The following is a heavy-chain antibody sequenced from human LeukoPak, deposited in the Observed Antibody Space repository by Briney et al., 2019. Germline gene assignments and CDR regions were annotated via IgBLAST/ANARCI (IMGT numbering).Heavy chain of an antibody. V-gene: IGHV3-20*01. CDR1: GFTFDGYG. CDR3: ARGRGYSYRDAFDI. CDR2: INWNGGST. J-gene: IGHJ3*02. Sequence: PGGSLRLSCAASGFTFDGYGMRWVRQAPGKGLEWVSSINWNGGSTGYADSVKGRFTISRDNAKNSLYLQMNSLRAEDTALYHCARGRGYSYRDAFDIWGQGTMVTVSS. D-gene: IGHD5-18*01.